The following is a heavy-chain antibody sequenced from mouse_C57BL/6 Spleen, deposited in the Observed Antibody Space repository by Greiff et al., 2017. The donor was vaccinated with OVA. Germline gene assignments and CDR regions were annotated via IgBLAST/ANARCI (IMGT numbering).Heavy chain of an antibody. CDR1: GYTFTDYY. CDR3: ARSDGNYEAWFAD. V-gene: IGHV1-26*01. CDR2: INPNNGGT. J-gene: IGHJ3*01. D-gene: IGHD2-1*01. Sequence: EVQLQQSGPELVKPGASVKISCKASGYTFTDYYMNWVKQSHGKSLEWIGDINPNNGGTSYNQKFKGKATLTVDKSSSTAYMELRSLTSEDSAVYYCARSDGNYEAWFADWGQGTLVTVSA.